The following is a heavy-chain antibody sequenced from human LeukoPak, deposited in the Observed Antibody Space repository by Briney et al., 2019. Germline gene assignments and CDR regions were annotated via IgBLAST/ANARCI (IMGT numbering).Heavy chain of an antibody. J-gene: IGHJ3*02. V-gene: IGHV3-30*04. CDR2: ISYDGSNK. Sequence: GGSLRLSCAASGFIFSSYAMHWVRQAPGKGLEWVAVISYDGSNKYYADSVKGRFIISRDNSKNTLYLQMNSLRAGDTAVYYCAREHDYGDYARAFDIWGQGTMVTVSS. CDR1: GFIFSSYA. CDR3: AREHDYGDYARAFDI. D-gene: IGHD4-17*01.